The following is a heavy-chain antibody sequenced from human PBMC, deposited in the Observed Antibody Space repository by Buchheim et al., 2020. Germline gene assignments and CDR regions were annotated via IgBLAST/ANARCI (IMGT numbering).Heavy chain of an antibody. J-gene: IGHJ1*01. Sequence: QVQLQQWGAGLLKPSETLSLTCTVSGGSISSYYWSWIRQPPGKGLEWIGYIYYSGSTNYNPSLKSRVTISVDTSKNQFSLKLSSVTAADTAVYYCACTIFGVVDEYFQHWGQGTL. CDR2: IYYSGST. CDR3: ACTIFGVVDEYFQH. CDR1: GGSISSYY. D-gene: IGHD3-3*01. V-gene: IGHV4-59*01.